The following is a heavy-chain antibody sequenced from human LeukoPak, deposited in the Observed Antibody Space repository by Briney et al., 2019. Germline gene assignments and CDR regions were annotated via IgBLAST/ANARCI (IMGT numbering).Heavy chain of an antibody. J-gene: IGHJ6*02. Sequence: GGSLRLSCTASGFRFSNYAMNWVRQAPGRGLEWVSVISGGGSSTNYADSVKGRFTISRDNSKNTLYLQMNSLRAEDTAVYYCATTSETAGEWELLQGFYYYGMDVWGQGTTVIVSS. CDR3: ATTSETAGEWELLQGFYYYGMDV. CDR1: GFRFSNYA. V-gene: IGHV3-23*01. CDR2: ISGGGSST. D-gene: IGHD1-26*01.